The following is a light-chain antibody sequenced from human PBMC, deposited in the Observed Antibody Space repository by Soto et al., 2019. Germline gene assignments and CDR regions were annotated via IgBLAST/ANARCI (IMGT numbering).Light chain of an antibody. CDR2: GAS. CDR1: QSVSTN. V-gene: IGKV3-15*01. J-gene: IGKJ1*01. Sequence: IVMTQSPATLSVSPGERATLSCRASQSVSTNLAWYQQKPGQAPRLLIYGASTRATGIPARFSGSGSGTEFTLTISSLQSEDFAVYFCQQYNNWPPWTFGQGTKVENK. CDR3: QQYNNWPPWT.